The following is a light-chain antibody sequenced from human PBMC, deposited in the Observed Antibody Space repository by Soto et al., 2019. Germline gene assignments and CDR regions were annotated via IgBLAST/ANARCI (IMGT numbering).Light chain of an antibody. CDR3: QQYNNWPLT. J-gene: IGKJ5*01. CDR2: DAS. CDR1: QISSHY. Sequence: SPAKRAFLSCRTAKQISSHYLIWYQQKPGQAPRLLIYDASNRATGIPDRFSGSGSGTDFTLTISSLQSEDFAVYYCQQYNNWPLTFGQGTRLEI. V-gene: IGKV3D-15*01.